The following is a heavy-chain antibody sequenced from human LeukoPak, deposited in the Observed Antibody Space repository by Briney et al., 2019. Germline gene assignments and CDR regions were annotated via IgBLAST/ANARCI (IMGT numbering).Heavy chain of an antibody. CDR1: GGSFYGIS. CDR2: INPNSGGT. D-gene: IGHD3-10*01. J-gene: IGHJ5*02. Sequence: VSVKVSCKSSGGSFYGISWVRQAPGQGPEWMGWINPNSGGTNYAQKFQGRVTMTRDTSISTAYMELSRLRSDDTAVYYCARVSMVRGVIIPWFDPWGQGTLVTVSS. V-gene: IGHV1-2*02. CDR3: ARVSMVRGVIIPWFDP.